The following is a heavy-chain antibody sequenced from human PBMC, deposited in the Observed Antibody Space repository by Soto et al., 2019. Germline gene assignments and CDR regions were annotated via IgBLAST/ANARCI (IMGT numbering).Heavy chain of an antibody. CDR2: MNPNSGNT. Sequence: QVQLVQSGAEVKKPGASVKVSCKASGYTFTSYDINWVRQATGQGLEWMGWMNPNSGNTGYAQKFQGRVTMTRNTSISTAYMELSSLRSEDTAVYYCARYLVGYGDYQDAFDIWGQGTMVTVSS. CDR3: ARYLVGYGDYQDAFDI. D-gene: IGHD4-17*01. J-gene: IGHJ3*02. V-gene: IGHV1-8*01. CDR1: GYTFTSYD.